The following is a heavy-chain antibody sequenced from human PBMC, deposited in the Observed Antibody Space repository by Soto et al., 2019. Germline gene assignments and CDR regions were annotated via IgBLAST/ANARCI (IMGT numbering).Heavy chain of an antibody. CDR3: AHRRLRAVGLDAFDI. J-gene: IGHJ3*02. CDR1: GFSLSTSGVG. CDR2: IYWDDDK. D-gene: IGHD6-19*01. Sequence: QITLKESGPPLVKPTQTLTLTCTFSGFSLSTSGVGVGWIRQPPGKALEWLALIYWDDDKRYSPSLKSRLTITKDTSKNQVVLTMTNMDPVDTATYYCAHRRLRAVGLDAFDIWGQGTMVTVSS. V-gene: IGHV2-5*02.